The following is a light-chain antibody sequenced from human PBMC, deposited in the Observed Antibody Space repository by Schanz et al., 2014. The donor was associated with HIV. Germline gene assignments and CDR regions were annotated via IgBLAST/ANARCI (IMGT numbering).Light chain of an antibody. V-gene: IGLV2-8*01. J-gene: IGLJ3*02. CDR2: EVS. CDR1: SSDVGGYNY. CDR3: ASWNVSLNGRV. Sequence: QSALTQPPSASGSPGQSVTISCTGTSSDVGGYNYVSWYQQHPGKAPKVMIYEVSKRPSGVPDRFSGSKSGTSASLAISGLQSEDEADYYCASWNVSLNGRVFGGGTKLTVL.